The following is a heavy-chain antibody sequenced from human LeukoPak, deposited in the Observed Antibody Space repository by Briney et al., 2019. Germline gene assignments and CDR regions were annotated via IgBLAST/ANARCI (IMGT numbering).Heavy chain of an antibody. CDR1: GLTFSSFG. J-gene: IGHJ4*02. V-gene: IGHV3-23*01. Sequence: PGGSLRLSCAASGLTFSSFGMSWVRQAPGKGLEWVSGVSGSGAGTYYADSVRGRFTISRDNSKNTLYLQMNSLRAEDSAVYYCAKKGCTGNICYANYWGQGTLVTVSS. CDR3: AKKGCTGNICYANY. D-gene: IGHD2-2*01. CDR2: VSGSGAGT.